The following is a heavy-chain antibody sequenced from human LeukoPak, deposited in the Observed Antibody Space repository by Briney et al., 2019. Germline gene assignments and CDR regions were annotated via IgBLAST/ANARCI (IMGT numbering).Heavy chain of an antibody. CDR2: INPNSGGT. D-gene: IGHD2-21*02. V-gene: IGHV1-2*02. J-gene: IGHJ4*02. CDR3: ARGSFVVVTVRRFDY. CDR1: GYSFTGHY. Sequence: ASVKVSCKASGYSFTGHYMHWVRQAPGQGLEWMGWINPNSGGTNYAQKFQGRVTMTRDTSISTAYMELSRLRSDDTAVYYCARGSFVVVTVRRFDYWGQGTLVTVSS.